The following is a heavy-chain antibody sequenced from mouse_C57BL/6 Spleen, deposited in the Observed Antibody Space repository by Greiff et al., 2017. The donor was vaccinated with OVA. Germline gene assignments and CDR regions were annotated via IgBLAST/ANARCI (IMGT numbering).Heavy chain of an antibody. CDR2: INPGSGGT. V-gene: IGHV1-54*01. CDR3: ARSYYYGSSYGYCDV. Sequence: VQLQQSGAELVRPGTSVKVSCKASGYAFTNYLIEWVKQRPGQGLEWIGVINPGSGGTNYNEKFKGKATLTADKSSSTAYMQLSSLTSEDSAVYFCARSYYYGSSYGYCDVWGTGTTVTVSS. D-gene: IGHD1-1*01. CDR1: GYAFTNYL. J-gene: IGHJ1*03.